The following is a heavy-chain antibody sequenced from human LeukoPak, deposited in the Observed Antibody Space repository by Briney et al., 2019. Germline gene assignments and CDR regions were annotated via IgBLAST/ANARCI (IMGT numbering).Heavy chain of an antibody. D-gene: IGHD4-17*01. CDR2: IWYDGSNK. CDR3: ARDRHGDSTCFDY. J-gene: IGHJ4*02. V-gene: IGHV3-33*01. CDR1: GFTFSSYG. Sequence: GRSLRLSCAASGFTFSSYGMHWVRQAPGKGLEWVAVIWYDGSNKYYADSVKGRFTISRDNSKNTLYLQMNSLRAEDTAVYYCARDRHGDSTCFDYWGQGTLVTVSS.